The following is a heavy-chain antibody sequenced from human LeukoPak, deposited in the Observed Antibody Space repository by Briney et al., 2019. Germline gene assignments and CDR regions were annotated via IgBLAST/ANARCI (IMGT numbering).Heavy chain of an antibody. D-gene: IGHD3-22*01. J-gene: IGHJ4*02. Sequence: GASVKVSCKASGYTFTSYDINWVRQATGQGLEWLGWMNPNSPNTGYSQKFQGRVTMTRDTSINTAYMELSSLRSEDTAVYFCARGHVLSGYHSLFDFWGQGTLVTVSS. CDR3: ARGHVLSGYHSLFDF. V-gene: IGHV1-8*01. CDR1: GYTFTSYD. CDR2: MNPNSPNT.